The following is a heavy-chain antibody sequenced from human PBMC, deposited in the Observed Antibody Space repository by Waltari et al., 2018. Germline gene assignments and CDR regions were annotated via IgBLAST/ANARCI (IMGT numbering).Heavy chain of an antibody. CDR1: GFTFTSSA. CDR3: ATDQRTERPNGYSYYGLDV. CDR2: IVVGSGNT. V-gene: IGHV1-58*01. D-gene: IGHD2-21*01. J-gene: IGHJ6*02. Sequence: QMQLVQSGPEVKKPGTSVKVSCKASGFTFTSSAVQWVRQARGQRLEWIGWIVVGSGNTNYAQNFQGRLTMTEDISLETAYMELSSLKFEDTAVYYCATDQRTERPNGYSYYGLDVWGQGTAVTVSS.